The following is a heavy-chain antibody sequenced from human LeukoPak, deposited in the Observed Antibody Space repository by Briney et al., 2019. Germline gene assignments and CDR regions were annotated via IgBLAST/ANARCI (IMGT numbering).Heavy chain of an antibody. D-gene: IGHD2-15*01. V-gene: IGHV3-23*01. J-gene: IGHJ5*02. CDR2: ISGSGGST. CDR3: ARAGCSGGSCYFHWFDP. Sequence: GGSLRLSCAASGFTFGSYAMSWVRQAPGKGLEWVSAISGSGGSTYYADSVKGRFTISRDNAKNSLYLQMNSLRAEDTAVYYCARAGCSGGSCYFHWFDPWGQGTLVTVSS. CDR1: GFTFGSYA.